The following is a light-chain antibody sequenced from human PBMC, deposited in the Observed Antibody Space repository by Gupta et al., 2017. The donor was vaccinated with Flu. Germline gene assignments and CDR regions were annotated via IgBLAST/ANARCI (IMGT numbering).Light chain of an antibody. J-gene: IGKJ1*01. CDR3: LQDHSYWT. V-gene: IGKV1-5*03. CDR1: QTINTW. Sequence: SPATWSASVGDRVTSSCRDSQTINTWLEWYQQKPGKAPNLLIYQASKVEFGVPSRFSGSGSGTEFTLTSSRRQNDDFANYHWLQDHSYWTFGQGTKVEIK. CDR2: QAS.